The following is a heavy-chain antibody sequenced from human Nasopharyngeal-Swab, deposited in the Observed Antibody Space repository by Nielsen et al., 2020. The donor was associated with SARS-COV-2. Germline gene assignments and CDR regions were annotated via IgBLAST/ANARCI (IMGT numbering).Heavy chain of an antibody. CDR2: IYHSGST. D-gene: IGHD3-3*01. CDR3: ARSGNDFWSGYNYYYYGMDV. Sequence: WLRHPPGKGLEWIGEIYHSGSTNYNPSLKSRVTISVDKSKNQFSLKLSSVTAADTAVYYCARSGNDFWSGYNYYYYGMDVWGQGTTVTVSS. J-gene: IGHJ6*02. V-gene: IGHV4-4*02.